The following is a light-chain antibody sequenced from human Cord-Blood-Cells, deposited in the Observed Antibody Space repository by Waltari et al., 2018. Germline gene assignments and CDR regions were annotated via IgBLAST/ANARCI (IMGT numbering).Light chain of an antibody. Sequence: QSALTQPPSASGSPGQSVTISCTGTSSDVGGYNYVSWYQQHPGKAPKLMIYEVSKLPSVVRERFSGSKSGNTASLTVSGLQAEDEAEYYCSSYAGSNNVFGTGTKVTVL. J-gene: IGLJ1*01. CDR1: SSDVGGYNY. V-gene: IGLV2-8*01. CDR2: EVS. CDR3: SSYAGSNNV.